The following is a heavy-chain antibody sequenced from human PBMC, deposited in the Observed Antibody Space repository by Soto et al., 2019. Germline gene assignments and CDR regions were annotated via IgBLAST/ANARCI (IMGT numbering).Heavy chain of an antibody. CDR2: IYYSGST. J-gene: IGHJ5*02. CDR1: GGSISSYY. D-gene: IGHD3-3*01. CDR3: ARHGQRIFGVVTSFDP. V-gene: IGHV4-59*08. Sequence: PSETLSLTCTVSGGSISSYYWSWIQQPPGKGLEWIGYIYYSGSTNYNPSLKSRVTISVDMSKNQFSLKLSSVTAADTAVYYCARHGQRIFGVVTSFDPSGQGTLVTGSS.